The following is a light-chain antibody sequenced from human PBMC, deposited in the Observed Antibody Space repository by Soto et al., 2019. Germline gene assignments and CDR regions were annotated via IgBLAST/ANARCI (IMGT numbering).Light chain of an antibody. CDR2: EDS. CDR1: SSGVGSYTL. Sequence: QSALTQPASVSGSPGQSITISCTGTSSGVGSYTLVSWYQQHPGKAPKLMIYEDSKRPSGVSNRFSGSKSGNTASLTISGLQAEDEADYYCCSCAGSSTYVVFGGGTKLTVL. CDR3: CSCAGSSTYVV. V-gene: IGLV2-23*01. J-gene: IGLJ2*01.